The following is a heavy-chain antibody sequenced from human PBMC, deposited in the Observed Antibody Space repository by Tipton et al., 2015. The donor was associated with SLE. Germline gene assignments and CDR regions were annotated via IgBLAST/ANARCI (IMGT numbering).Heavy chain of an antibody. D-gene: IGHD3-10*01. CDR3: ASGGYGSGSHYLGGWFDP. Sequence: TLSLTCTVSGGSISSHYWSWIRQPPGKGLAWIGYIYYSGTTNYNPSLKRRVTISVDTSKNQFSLKLTSVTAADTAVYYCASGGYGSGSHYLGGWFDPWGRGTLVTVSS. CDR1: GGSISSHY. J-gene: IGHJ5*02. CDR2: IYYSGTT. V-gene: IGHV4-59*11.